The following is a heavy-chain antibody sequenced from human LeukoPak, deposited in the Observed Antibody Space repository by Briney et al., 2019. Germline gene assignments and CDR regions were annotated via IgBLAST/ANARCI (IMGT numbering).Heavy chain of an antibody. V-gene: IGHV4-31*03. CDR3: ARQRDTMVRGGGNWFDP. CDR2: IYYSGST. D-gene: IGHD3-10*01. Sequence: SETLSLTCTVSGGSISSGGYYWSWIRQHPGKGLEWIGYIYYSGSTYYNPSLKSRATISVDTSKNQFSLKLSSVTAADTAVYYCARQRDTMVRGGGNWFDPWGQGTLVTVSS. J-gene: IGHJ5*02. CDR1: GGSISSGGYY.